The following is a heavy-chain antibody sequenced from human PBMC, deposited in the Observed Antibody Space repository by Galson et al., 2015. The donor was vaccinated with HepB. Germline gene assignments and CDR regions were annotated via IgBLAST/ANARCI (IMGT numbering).Heavy chain of an antibody. CDR1: GFTFSSYA. CDR2: ISYDGSNK. CDR3: ARGGNIVVVVAATPYYFDY. V-gene: IGHV3-30-3*01. D-gene: IGHD2-15*01. J-gene: IGHJ4*02. Sequence: SGFTFSSYAMHWVRQAPGKGLEWVAVISYDGSNKYYADSVKGRFTISRDNSKNTLYLQMNSLRAEDTAVYYCARGGNIVVVVAATPYYFDYWGQGALVTVSS.